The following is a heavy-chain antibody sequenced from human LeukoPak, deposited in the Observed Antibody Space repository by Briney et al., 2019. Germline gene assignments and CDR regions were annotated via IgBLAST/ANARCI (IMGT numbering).Heavy chain of an antibody. CDR3: AKEGRGIIAVAGTLT. CDR2: ISGSGGST. J-gene: IGHJ5*02. Sequence: PGGSLRLSCAASGFTFSSYAMGWVRQAPGQGLEWVSAISGSGGSTYYKDSKQSLFTIAKDNSKNALYLQMSRLRAEDTAVYYCAKEGRGIIAVAGTLTWGQGTLVTVSS. D-gene: IGHD6-19*01. CDR1: GFTFSSYA. V-gene: IGHV3-23*01.